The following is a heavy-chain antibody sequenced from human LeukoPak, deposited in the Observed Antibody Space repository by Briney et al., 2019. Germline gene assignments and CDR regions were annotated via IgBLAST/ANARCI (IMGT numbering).Heavy chain of an antibody. D-gene: IGHD6-6*01. CDR1: GGSISTMNYY. CDR2: IYYSGNS. V-gene: IGHV4-39*01. CDR3: ARPRQLVLDAFDI. J-gene: IGHJ3*02. Sequence: PSETLSLTCTVSGGSISTMNYYWGWIRQPPGQGLEWIGSIYYSGNSYYNPSLQSRVTISVDTSQNQFSLNLTSVTAADTAVYYCARPRQLVLDAFDIWGEGTMVTVSS.